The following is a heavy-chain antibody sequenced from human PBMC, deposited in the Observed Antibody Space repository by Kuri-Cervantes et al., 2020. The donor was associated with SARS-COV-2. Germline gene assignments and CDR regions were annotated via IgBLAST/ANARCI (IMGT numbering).Heavy chain of an antibody. J-gene: IGHJ6*03. CDR3: AKDPVYYYYYMDV. Sequence: GGSLRLSCAASGFTFSSYAMHWVRQAPGKGLEWVAFIRYDGSNKYYADSVKGRFTISRDNSKNTLYLQMNSLRAEDTAVYYCAKDPVYYYYYMDVWGKGTTVTVSS. CDR2: IRYDGSNK. V-gene: IGHV3-30*02. CDR1: GFTFSSYA.